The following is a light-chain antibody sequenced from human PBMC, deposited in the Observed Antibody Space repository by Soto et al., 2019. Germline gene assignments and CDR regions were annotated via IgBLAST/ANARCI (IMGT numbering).Light chain of an antibody. V-gene: IGKV1-5*03. CDR1: QSISSW. J-gene: IGKJ1*01. CDR3: QQYASYSPT. Sequence: DIQMSQSSSTVSASLGDRVTITGRASQSISSWLAWSQQKQGQPPKLLIFKASSLESGVPSRFRGTGSRTEFTLPISRLQPDDVATYYCQQYASYSPTFGQGTKVDI. CDR2: KAS.